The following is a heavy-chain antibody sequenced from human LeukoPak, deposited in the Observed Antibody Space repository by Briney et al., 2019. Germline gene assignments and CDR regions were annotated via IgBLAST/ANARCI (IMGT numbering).Heavy chain of an antibody. CDR1: GGSISSYY. Sequence: SETLSLTCTVSGGSISSYYWSWIRQPPGKGLEWIGYIYYSGSTNYNPSLKSRVTISVDTSKNQFSLKLGSVTAVDTAVYYCATSGAVFVDYWGQGTLVTVSS. V-gene: IGHV4-59*12. J-gene: IGHJ4*02. CDR2: IYYSGST. CDR3: ATSGAVFVDY. D-gene: IGHD3-10*01.